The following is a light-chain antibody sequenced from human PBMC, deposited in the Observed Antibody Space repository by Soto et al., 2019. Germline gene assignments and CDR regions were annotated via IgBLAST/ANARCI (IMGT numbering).Light chain of an antibody. CDR2: SAS. CDR1: QSVNNN. Sequence: EIVMTQSPATLSVSPGERATLSCRASQSVNNNLAWYQQKPGQAPRLLIYSASARATGIPARFSGSGSGTEFTLTISSLQSEDFAVYYCQQYNNWPLTFGGGTNVEIK. J-gene: IGKJ4*01. CDR3: QQYNNWPLT. V-gene: IGKV3-15*01.